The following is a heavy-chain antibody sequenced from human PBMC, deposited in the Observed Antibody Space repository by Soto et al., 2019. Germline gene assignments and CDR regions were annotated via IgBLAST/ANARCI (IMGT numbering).Heavy chain of an antibody. CDR3: ARDGDYFGSGSPPLLSR. Sequence: QVQLQESGPGLVKPSQTLSLTCTVSGGSITSGGYCWTWIRQHPVKGLEWMGHIYYSGSTSYNQSHKSRVTISIDTSKNQFSLKLTSVTAADTAVYYCARDGDYFGSGSPPLLSRWGQGTLVTVSS. J-gene: IGHJ4*02. D-gene: IGHD3-10*01. V-gene: IGHV4-31*03. CDR2: IYYSGST. CDR1: GGSITSGGYC.